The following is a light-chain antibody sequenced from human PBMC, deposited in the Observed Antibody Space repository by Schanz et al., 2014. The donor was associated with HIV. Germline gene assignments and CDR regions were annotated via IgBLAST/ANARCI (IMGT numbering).Light chain of an antibody. CDR1: SSDVGDYNY. J-gene: IGLJ3*02. CDR2: DVT. CDR3: AAWDDDLDGPV. V-gene: IGLV2-14*03. Sequence: QSALTQPASVSGSPGQSITLSCTGTSSDVGDYNYVSWYQQHPGKAPKLMIYDVTERPSGVPDRLSGSKSGTSASLAISGLQSETEAEYYCAAWDDDLDGPVFGGGTKLTVL.